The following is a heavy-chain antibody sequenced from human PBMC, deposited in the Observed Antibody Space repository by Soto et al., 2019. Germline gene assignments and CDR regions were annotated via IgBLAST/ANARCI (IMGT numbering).Heavy chain of an antibody. CDR2: MNPNSGNT. J-gene: IGHJ6*03. Sequence: QVQLVQSGAEVKKPGASVKVSCKASGYTFTSYDINWVRQATGQGLEWMGWMNPNSGNTGYAQKFQGRVTMSRNTSISTAYMELSSLRSEDTAVYYCARGENDFWSGYRTVNYYYYYCMDVWGKGTTVTVSS. D-gene: IGHD3-3*01. V-gene: IGHV1-8*01. CDR1: GYTFTSYD. CDR3: ARGENDFWSGYRTVNYYYYYCMDV.